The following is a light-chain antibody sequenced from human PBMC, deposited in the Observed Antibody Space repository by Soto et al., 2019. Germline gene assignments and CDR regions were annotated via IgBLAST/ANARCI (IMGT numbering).Light chain of an antibody. Sequence: EIVLTQSPGTLSLSPGERATLSCRASQSVSSSYLAWYQQKPGQAPRLLIYGASSRATGIPDRFSGSGSATDFTLTISRLEPEDFAVYYCQQYGSSPVFGQGTKLEIK. V-gene: IGKV3-20*01. CDR3: QQYGSSPV. CDR1: QSVSSSY. J-gene: IGKJ2*01. CDR2: GAS.